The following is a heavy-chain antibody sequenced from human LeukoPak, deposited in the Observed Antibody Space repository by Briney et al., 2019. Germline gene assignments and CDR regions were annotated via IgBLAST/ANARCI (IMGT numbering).Heavy chain of an antibody. CDR3: ARESSVVRGVITDFDY. Sequence: GRFTISRDNAKSSLYLQMNSLRAEDTAVYYCARESSVVRGVITDFDYWGQGTLVTVSS. V-gene: IGHV3-48*03. D-gene: IGHD3-10*01. J-gene: IGHJ4*02.